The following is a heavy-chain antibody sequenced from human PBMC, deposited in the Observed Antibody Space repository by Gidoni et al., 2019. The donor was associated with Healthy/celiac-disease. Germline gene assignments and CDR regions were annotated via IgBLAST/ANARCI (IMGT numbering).Heavy chain of an antibody. D-gene: IGHD3-22*01. Sequence: QVQLVESGGGVVQPGRSLRLSCAASGFTFSSYGMHWVRQAPGKGLEWVAVISYEGSNKYYADSVKGRFTISRDNSKNTLYLQMNSLRAEDTAVYYCAKPYYYDSSGYWGRWGQGTLVTVSS. CDR2: ISYEGSNK. CDR3: AKPYYYDSSGYWGR. J-gene: IGHJ4*02. V-gene: IGHV3-30*18. CDR1: GFTFSSYG.